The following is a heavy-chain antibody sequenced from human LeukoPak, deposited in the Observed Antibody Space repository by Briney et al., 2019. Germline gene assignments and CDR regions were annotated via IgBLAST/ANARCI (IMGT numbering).Heavy chain of an antibody. CDR3: AAQDVNWFDP. CDR1: GGSIGSGGYY. D-gene: IGHD2-15*01. Sequence: SQTLSLTCTVSGGSIGSGGYYWSWIRQHPGKGLEWIGYIYYSGSTYYNPSLKSRVTISVDTSKNQFSLKLSSVTAADTAVYYCAAQDVNWFDPWGQGTLVTVSS. J-gene: IGHJ5*02. CDR2: IYYSGST. V-gene: IGHV4-31*03.